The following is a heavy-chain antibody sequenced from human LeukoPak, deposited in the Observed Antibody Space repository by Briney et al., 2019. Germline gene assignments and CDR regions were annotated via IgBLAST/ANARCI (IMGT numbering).Heavy chain of an antibody. CDR2: IYYSGST. Sequence: PSETLSLTCTVSGDSISSYYWSWVRQPPGKGLEWIGYIYYSGSTNYNPSLKSRVTISVDTSKNQFSLKLSSVTAADTAVYYCASYGDRFDYWGQGTLVTVSS. CDR1: GDSISSYY. J-gene: IGHJ4*02. CDR3: ASYGDRFDY. D-gene: IGHD2-21*02. V-gene: IGHV4-59*13.